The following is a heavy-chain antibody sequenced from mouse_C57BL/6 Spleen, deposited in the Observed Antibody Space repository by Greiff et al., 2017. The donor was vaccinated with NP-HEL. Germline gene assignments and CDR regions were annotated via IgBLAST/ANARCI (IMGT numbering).Heavy chain of an antibody. V-gene: IGHV14-4*01. J-gene: IGHJ3*01. CDR2: IDPENGDT. CDR3: TPRFDYYGRGFAY. CDR1: GFNIKDDY. D-gene: IGHD1-1*01. Sequence: EVQRVESGAELVRPGASVKLSCTASGFNIKDDYMHWVKQRPEQGLEWIGWIDPENGDTEYASKFQGKATITADTSSNTAYLQLSSLTSEDTAVYYCTPRFDYYGRGFAYWGQGTLVTVSA.